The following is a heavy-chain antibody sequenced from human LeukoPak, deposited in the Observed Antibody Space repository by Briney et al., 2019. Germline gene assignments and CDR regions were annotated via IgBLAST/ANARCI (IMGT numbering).Heavy chain of an antibody. D-gene: IGHD2-2*01. CDR2: INHSGST. V-gene: IGHV4-34*01. CDR3: ARGPAPLGVVVPAAFYLDY. CDR1: GGSFSGYY. Sequence: SETLSLTCAVYGGSFSGYYWSWIRQPPGKGLEWIGEINHSGSTNYNPSLKSRVTISVDTSKNQLSLKLSSVTAADTAVYYCARGPAPLGVVVPAAFYLDYWGQGTLVTVSS. J-gene: IGHJ4*02.